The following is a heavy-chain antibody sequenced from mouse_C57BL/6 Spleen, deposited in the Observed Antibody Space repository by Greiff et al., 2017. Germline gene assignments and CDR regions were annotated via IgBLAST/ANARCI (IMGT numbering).Heavy chain of an antibody. CDR3: ARGDYGSSTIAY. V-gene: IGHV1-52*01. Sequence: QVQLKQPGAELVRPGSSVKLSCKASGYTFTSYWMHWVKQRPIQGLEWIGNIDPSDSETHYNQKFKDKATLTVDKSSSTAYMQLSSLTSEDSAVYYCARGDYGSSTIAYWGQGTLVTVSA. CDR2: IDPSDSET. D-gene: IGHD1-1*01. CDR1: GYTFTSYW. J-gene: IGHJ3*01.